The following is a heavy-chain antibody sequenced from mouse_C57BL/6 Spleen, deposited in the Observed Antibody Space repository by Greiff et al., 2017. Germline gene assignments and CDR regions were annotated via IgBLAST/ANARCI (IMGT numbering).Heavy chain of an antibody. D-gene: IGHD2-4*01. CDR2: IDPSDSYT. CDR3: ARGGYYDYEGFAD. Sequence: VQLQQPGAELVMPGASVKLSCKASGYTFTSYWMHWVKQRPGQGLEWIGEIDPSDSYTNYNQKFKGKSTLTVDKSSSTAYMQLSSLTSEDSAVYYCARGGYYDYEGFADWGQGTLVTVSA. J-gene: IGHJ3*01. CDR1: GYTFTSYW. V-gene: IGHV1-69*01.